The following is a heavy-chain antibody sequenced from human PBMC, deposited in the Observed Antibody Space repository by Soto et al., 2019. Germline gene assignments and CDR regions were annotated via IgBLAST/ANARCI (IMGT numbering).Heavy chain of an antibody. J-gene: IGHJ5*02. CDR2: IIPIFGTA. Sequence: ASVKVSCKASGGTFSSYAISWVRQAPGQGLEWMGGIIPIFGTANYAQKFQGRVTITADESTSTAYMELSSPRSEDTAVYYCACCRSSSSRHWFDPWGQGTLVTVSS. V-gene: IGHV1-69*13. CDR3: ACCRSSSSRHWFDP. D-gene: IGHD6-6*01. CDR1: GGTFSSYA.